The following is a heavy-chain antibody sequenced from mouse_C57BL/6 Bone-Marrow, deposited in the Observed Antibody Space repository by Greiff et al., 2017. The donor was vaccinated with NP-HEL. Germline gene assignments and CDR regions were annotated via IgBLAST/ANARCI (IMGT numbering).Heavy chain of an antibody. D-gene: IGHD1-1*01. V-gene: IGHV1-81*01. J-gene: IGHJ4*01. CDR2: IYPRSGNP. Sequence: QVQLQQSGAELARPGASVKLSCKASGYTFTSYGLSWVKQRTGQGLEWIGEIYPRSGNPYYNEKFKGKATLTADNSSSTAYMELRSLTAEDSAVYFCARGRGMTTVGSGAYYAMDYWGQGTAVTVSS. CDR3: ARGRGMTTVGSGAYYAMDY. CDR1: GYTFTSYG.